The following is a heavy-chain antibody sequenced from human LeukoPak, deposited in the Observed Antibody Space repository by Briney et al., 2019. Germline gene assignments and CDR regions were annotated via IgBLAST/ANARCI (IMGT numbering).Heavy chain of an antibody. D-gene: IGHD1-14*01. CDR2: IYHSGST. CDR1: GGSISSGGYY. Sequence: SETLSLTCTVSGGSISSGGYYWSWIRQHPGKGLEWIGHIYHSGSTYYNPTLKSRLTISVDTSKNEFSLKLSSVTAADTAVYYCARDLRWTGPWGQGTLVTVSS. J-gene: IGHJ5*02. CDR3: ARDLRWTGP. V-gene: IGHV4-31*03.